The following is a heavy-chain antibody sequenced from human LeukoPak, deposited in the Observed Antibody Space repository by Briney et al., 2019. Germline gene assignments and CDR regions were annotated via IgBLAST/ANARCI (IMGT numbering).Heavy chain of an antibody. V-gene: IGHV4-39*01. CDR1: GRSISSSSYY. J-gene: IGHJ4*02. CDR3: ARHGVTSSGYYWD. D-gene: IGHD3-3*01. Sequence: KPSETLSLTCTVSGRSISSSSYYWGWIRQPPAKGLEGIGSIYSSRSTYYNPSLKSRVTISIDTSKTQVSLQLSSVTAADTAVYYCARHGVTSSGYYWDWGQGTLVTVSS. CDR2: IYSSRST.